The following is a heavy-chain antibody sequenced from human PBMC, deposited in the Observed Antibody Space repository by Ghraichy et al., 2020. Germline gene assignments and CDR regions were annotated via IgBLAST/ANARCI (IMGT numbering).Heavy chain of an antibody. D-gene: IGHD6-19*01. Sequence: GGSLRLSCAASGFSLNSYWMNWVRQAPGKGLEWVANIKQDGSEKFYVESVKGRFTISRDNTKNSLFLQMDSLRAEDTAVYYCARDGEKTHCGCFTPHYYFSDKDFWGQGTTVTVSS. CDR1: GFSLNSYW. CDR3: ARDGEKTHCGCFTPHYYFSDKDF. V-gene: IGHV3-7*01. J-gene: IGHJ6*02. CDR2: IKQDGSEK.